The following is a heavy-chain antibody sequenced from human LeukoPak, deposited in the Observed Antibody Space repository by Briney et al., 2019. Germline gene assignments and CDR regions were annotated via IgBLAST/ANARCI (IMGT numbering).Heavy chain of an antibody. CDR3: ARAPYAYYYYGMDV. CDR1: GGSISSYY. D-gene: IGHD3-16*01. CDR2: IYYSGST. J-gene: IGHJ6*02. Sequence: SETLSLTCTVSGGSISSYYWSWIRQPPGKGLEWIGYIYYSGSTNYNPSLTSRVTISVDTSKNQFSLKLSSVTAADTAVYYCARAPYAYYYYGMDVWGQGTTVTVSS. V-gene: IGHV4-59*01.